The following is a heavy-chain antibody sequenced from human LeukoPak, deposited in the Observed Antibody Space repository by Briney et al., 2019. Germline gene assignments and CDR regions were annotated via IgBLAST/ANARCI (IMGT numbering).Heavy chain of an antibody. Sequence: GGSLRLSCAASGFTFSNYAMSWVRQAPGKGLEWVANIKQDGSEKYYVDSVKGRFTISRDNAKNSLYLQMNSLRAEDTAVYYCARHDFWSGYYFPYYFDYWGQGTLVTVSS. CDR2: IKQDGSEK. V-gene: IGHV3-7*01. CDR1: GFTFSNYA. J-gene: IGHJ4*02. CDR3: ARHDFWSGYYFPYYFDY. D-gene: IGHD3-3*01.